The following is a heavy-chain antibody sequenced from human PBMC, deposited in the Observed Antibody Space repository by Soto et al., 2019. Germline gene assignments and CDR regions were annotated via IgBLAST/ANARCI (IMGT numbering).Heavy chain of an antibody. V-gene: IGHV4-59*01. CDR2: IYYSGST. D-gene: IGHD6-25*01. J-gene: IGHJ6*02. CDR1: GGSISSYY. Sequence: QVQLQESGPGLVKPSETLSLTCTVSGGSISSYYWSWIRQPPGKGLEWIGYIYYSGSTNYNHSLKSRVTISVDTSKNQFSLKLSSVTAADTAVYYCAREGVSSSGYYYYDMNVWGQGTTVTVSS. CDR3: AREGVSSSGYYYYDMNV.